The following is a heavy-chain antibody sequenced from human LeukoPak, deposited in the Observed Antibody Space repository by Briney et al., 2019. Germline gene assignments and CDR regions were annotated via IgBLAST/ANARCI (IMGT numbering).Heavy chain of an antibody. D-gene: IGHD6-13*01. CDR1: GFPFSSYA. J-gene: IGHJ6*02. V-gene: IGHV3-23*01. CDR2: ISGGDGTT. CDR3: AKAASSSWPSYYYGMDV. Sequence: GGSLRLSCAASGFPFSSYAMSWVRQAPGKGLEWVSAISGGDGTTYYADSVKGRFTISKDNSKNTVYLQMSSLRVDDTAVYYCAKAASSSWPSYYYGMDVWGQGTTVTVSS.